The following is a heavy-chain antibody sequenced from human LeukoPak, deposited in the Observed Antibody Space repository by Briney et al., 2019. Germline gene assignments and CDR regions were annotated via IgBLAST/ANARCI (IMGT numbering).Heavy chain of an antibody. CDR2: IYTSGST. CDR3: ARRSGYSYGRYFDY. Sequence: PSETLSLTCTVSGGSISSYYWSWIRQPPGKGLEWIGYIYTSGSTNYNPSLKSRVTMSVDTSKNQFSLKLSSVTAADTAVYYCARRSGYSYGRYFDYWGQGTLVTVSS. CDR1: GGSISSYY. V-gene: IGHV4-4*08. D-gene: IGHD5-18*01. J-gene: IGHJ4*02.